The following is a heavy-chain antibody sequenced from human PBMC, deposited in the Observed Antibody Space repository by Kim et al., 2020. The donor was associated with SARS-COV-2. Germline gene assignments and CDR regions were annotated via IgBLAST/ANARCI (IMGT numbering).Heavy chain of an antibody. J-gene: IGHJ4*02. CDR3: ASWSLNDYGGPIDD. V-gene: IGHV3-21*01. D-gene: IGHD4-17*01. Sequence: YADTVKGRFTISRDNAKNSLYLQMNSLRAEETAVYYCASWSLNDYGGPIDDWGQGTLVTVSS.